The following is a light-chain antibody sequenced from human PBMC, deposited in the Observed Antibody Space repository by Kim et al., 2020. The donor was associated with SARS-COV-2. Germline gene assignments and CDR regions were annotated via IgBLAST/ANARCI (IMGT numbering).Light chain of an antibody. CDR2: DVS. CDR3: SSYTSSTTYV. CDR1: SSDVGGYHY. Sequence: QSVLTQPASVSGSPGQSITISCTGISSDVGGYHYVSWYQQHPVKAPKLMIYDVSNRPSGVSNRFSGSKSGNTASLTISGLQAEDEADYYCSSYTSSTTYVFGTGTKVTVL. J-gene: IGLJ1*01. V-gene: IGLV2-14*03.